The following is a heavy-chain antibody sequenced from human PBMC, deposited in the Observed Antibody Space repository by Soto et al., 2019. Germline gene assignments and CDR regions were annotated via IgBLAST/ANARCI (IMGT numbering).Heavy chain of an antibody. CDR1: GFTFSTYT. V-gene: IGHV3-21*01. CDR2: ISSSSHYI. J-gene: IGHJ6*02. Sequence: EVPLVESGGGLVKPGGSLRLSCAASGFTFSTYTMNWVRQAPGKGLEWVSSISSSSHYIYYADSVKGRFTISRDNAKNSLFLQMNSLRVEDTAVYYCASQRGMDVWGQGTTVTVSS. CDR3: ASQRGMDV.